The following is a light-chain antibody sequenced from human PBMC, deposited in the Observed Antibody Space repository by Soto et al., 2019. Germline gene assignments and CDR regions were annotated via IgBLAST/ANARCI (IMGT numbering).Light chain of an antibody. V-gene: IGKV3-15*01. Sequence: EIVMTQSPATLSVSPGERATLSCRASQSVSSNLAWYQQKPGQAPRLLIYVASTRATGIPARFSGSGSGTEFSLPINSQQPEDFAVYYCQQYNNWPLTFGGGTNVEIK. CDR1: QSVSSN. CDR3: QQYNNWPLT. CDR2: VAS. J-gene: IGKJ4*01.